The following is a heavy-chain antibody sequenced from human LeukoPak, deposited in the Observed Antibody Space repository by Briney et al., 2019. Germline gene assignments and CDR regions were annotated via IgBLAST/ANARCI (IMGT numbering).Heavy chain of an antibody. Sequence: SETLSLTCAVYGGSFSGYYWSWIRQPPGKGLEWIGVINHSGSTNYNPSLKSRVTISVDMSKNRFSLKVNSVTAADTAVYYCATLGRVPGPGRYFDYWGQGTLVTVSS. J-gene: IGHJ4*02. CDR2: INHSGST. CDR3: ATLGRVPGPGRYFDY. V-gene: IGHV4-34*01. D-gene: IGHD7-27*01. CDR1: GGSFSGYY.